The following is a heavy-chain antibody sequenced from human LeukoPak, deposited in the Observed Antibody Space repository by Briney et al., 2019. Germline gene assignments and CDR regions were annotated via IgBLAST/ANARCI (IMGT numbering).Heavy chain of an antibody. CDR1: GYTFTSYG. CDR2: ISAYNGNA. Sequence: ASVKVSCKASGYTFTSYGISWVRQAPGQGLEWMGWISAYNGNANYAQKLQGRVTMTTDTSTGTAYMELRSLRSDDTAVYYCARAGGQYDFWSGYRFDPWGQGTLVTVSS. V-gene: IGHV1-18*01. D-gene: IGHD3-3*01. CDR3: ARAGGQYDFWSGYRFDP. J-gene: IGHJ5*02.